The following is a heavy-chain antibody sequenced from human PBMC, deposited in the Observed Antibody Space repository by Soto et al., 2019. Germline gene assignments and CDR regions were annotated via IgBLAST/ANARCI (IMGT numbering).Heavy chain of an antibody. V-gene: IGHV4-4*07. CDR3: ARGITPPGAPAWYYFDS. J-gene: IGHJ4*02. Sequence: QVQLQESGPGLLKPSETLSLTCSVSGASIAGSSYWSWIRQPAGKGLEWIGRFSLSGTTNYSPSLRSRVTMSADVSKNQFSLRMTSVTAADTDLYHGARGITPPGAPAWYYFDSWGQGTLVTVSS. CDR1: GASIAGSSY. D-gene: IGHD2-8*02. CDR2: FSLSGTT.